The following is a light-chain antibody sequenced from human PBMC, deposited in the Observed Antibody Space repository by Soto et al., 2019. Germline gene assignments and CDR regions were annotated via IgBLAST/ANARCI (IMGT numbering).Light chain of an antibody. J-gene: IGKJ1*01. CDR2: DAS. CDR3: QQYDISPWT. CDR1: QSVNNNY. Sequence: VLTQSPGTLSLSPGERVTLSCRASQSVNNNYLAWYQQKPGQAPRLLIFDASNRATGIPDRISGSGSGTDFTLTIIRLEPEDFAVYYCQQYDISPWTFGQGTKVDIK. V-gene: IGKV3-20*01.